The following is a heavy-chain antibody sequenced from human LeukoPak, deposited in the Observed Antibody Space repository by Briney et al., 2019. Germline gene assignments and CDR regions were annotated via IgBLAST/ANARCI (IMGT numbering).Heavy chain of an antibody. CDR3: ARGGYFGSGSYYPSFFDY. D-gene: IGHD3-10*01. CDR1: GFPFSSYP. J-gene: IGHJ4*02. V-gene: IGHV3-30*04. CDR2: ISYDGSNK. Sequence: PGRSLRLSCAASGFPFSSYPLHWVRQAPRKGLEWVAVISYDGSNKYYPDSVKGRFTISRDNSKNTLYLQMNSLRAEDTAVYYCARGGYFGSGSYYPSFFDYWGQGTLVTVSS.